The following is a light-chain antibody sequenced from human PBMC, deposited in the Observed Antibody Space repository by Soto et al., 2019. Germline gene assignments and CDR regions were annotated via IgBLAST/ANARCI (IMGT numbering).Light chain of an antibody. J-gene: IGKJ4*01. CDR1: QSVLYNSNNKNY. Sequence: DIVMTQSPDSLAVSLGERATINCKSSQSVLYNSNNKNYLAWYQQIPGQPPKLLIYWASTRESGVPDRFSGSGSGTDFTLTISSLQAEDVAVYYCQQYYSTPFTFGGGTKVEIK. CDR2: WAS. V-gene: IGKV4-1*01. CDR3: QQYYSTPFT.